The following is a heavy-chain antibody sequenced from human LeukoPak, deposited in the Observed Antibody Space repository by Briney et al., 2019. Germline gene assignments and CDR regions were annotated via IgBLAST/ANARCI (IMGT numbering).Heavy chain of an antibody. Sequence: GGSLRLSCAASGFTFSSYSMSWVRQAPGKGLEWVSSISSSSSYIYYADSVKGRFTISRDNAKNSLYLQMNSLRAEDTAVYYCATWVAVSDAFDIWGQGTMVTVSS. D-gene: IGHD6-19*01. CDR1: GFTFSSYS. J-gene: IGHJ3*02. V-gene: IGHV3-21*01. CDR2: ISSSSSYI. CDR3: ATWVAVSDAFDI.